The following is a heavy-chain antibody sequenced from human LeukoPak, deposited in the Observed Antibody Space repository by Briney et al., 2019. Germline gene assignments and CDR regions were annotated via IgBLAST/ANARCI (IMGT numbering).Heavy chain of an antibody. CDR3: ARYYCSAGNCPTYFDY. J-gene: IGHJ4*02. Sequence: ASVKVSCKASGYTFTSYGISWVRQAPGQGLEWTGWISAYNGNTNYAQKLQGRVTMTTDTSTSTAYMELRSLRSDDTAVYYCARYYCSAGNCPTYFDYWGQGTLVSVSS. V-gene: IGHV1-18*01. CDR2: ISAYNGNT. D-gene: IGHD2-15*01. CDR1: GYTFTSYG.